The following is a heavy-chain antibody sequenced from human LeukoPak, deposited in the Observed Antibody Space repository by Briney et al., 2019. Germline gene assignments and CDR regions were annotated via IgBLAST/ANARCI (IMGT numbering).Heavy chain of an antibody. CDR3: ARGSKLGTSGYADY. Sequence: GASVKVSCKASAYTFTGYYLHWVRQAPGQGLQWMGWINPNSGGTMFAQNFQGRVTMTRDTSISTAYMQLSRLISDDTAVYYCARGSKLGTSGYADYWGQGTLVTVSS. CDR2: INPNSGGT. CDR1: AYTFTGYY. V-gene: IGHV1-2*02. D-gene: IGHD3-22*01. J-gene: IGHJ4*02.